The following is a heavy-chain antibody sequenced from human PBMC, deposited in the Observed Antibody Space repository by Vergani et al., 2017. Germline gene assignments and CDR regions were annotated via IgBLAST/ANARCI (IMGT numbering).Heavy chain of an antibody. V-gene: IGHV3-7*01. J-gene: IGHJ4*02. CDR3: TPPTKWELRYYLDY. D-gene: IGHD3-9*01. CDR1: GFTFSSYW. CDR2: IKQDGSEK. Sequence: EVQLVESGGGLVQPGGSLRLSCAASGFTFSSYWMSWVRQAPGKGLEWVANIKQDGSEKYYVDSVKGRFTISRDNAKNSLYLQMNSLRAEDTAVYYCTPPTKWELRYYLDYWGKGTLVTVSS.